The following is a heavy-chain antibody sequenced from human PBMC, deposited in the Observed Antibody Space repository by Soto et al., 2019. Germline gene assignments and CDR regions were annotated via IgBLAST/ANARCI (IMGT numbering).Heavy chain of an antibody. CDR1: GRIFSSFP. CDR2: VISASGSV. J-gene: IGHJ4*02. D-gene: IGHD5-18*01. CDR3: ARGGSRDAYNYVLDQ. V-gene: IGHV1-69*06. Sequence: QVQVVQSGAEVKKPGSSVKISCKASGRIFSSFPTSWVRQVPGQGLEWMGGVISASGSVTYAPKFQGRVTMTAVNSACIGYMELTSLTSEDKSIYSCARGGSRDAYNYVLDQWGPWNMVSVSS.